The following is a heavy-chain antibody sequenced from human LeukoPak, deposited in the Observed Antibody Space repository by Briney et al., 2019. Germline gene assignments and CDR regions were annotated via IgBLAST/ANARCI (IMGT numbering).Heavy chain of an antibody. J-gene: IGHJ4*02. CDR1: GFTFSSYG. Sequence: GGSLRLSCAASGFTFSSYGMSWVRQAPGKGLEWVSAIRGSGGSTYYADSVKGRFTISRDNSKNTLYLQMNSLRAEDTAVYYCAKALRTRSNFDYWGQGTLVTVSS. V-gene: IGHV3-23*01. D-gene: IGHD4-17*01. CDR2: IRGSGGST. CDR3: AKALRTRSNFDY.